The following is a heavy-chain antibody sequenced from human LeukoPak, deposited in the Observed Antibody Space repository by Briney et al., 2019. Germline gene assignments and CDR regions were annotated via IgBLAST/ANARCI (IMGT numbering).Heavy chain of an antibody. CDR2: VYYSGST. CDR1: GGSISSNY. D-gene: IGHD3-3*01. J-gene: IGHJ4*02. Sequence: SETLSLTCSVSGGSISSNYWSWIRQPPGKGLEWIGYVYYSGSTNFNPSLKSRVTISVDTSKNQFSLKLSSVTAADAAVYYCASPRHDFWSGYSPFDYWGQGTLVTVSS. V-gene: IGHV4-59*08. CDR3: ASPRHDFWSGYSPFDY.